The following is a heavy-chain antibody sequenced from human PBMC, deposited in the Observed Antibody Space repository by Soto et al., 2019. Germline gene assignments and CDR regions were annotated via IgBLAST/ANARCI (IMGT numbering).Heavy chain of an antibody. V-gene: IGHV4-34*01. D-gene: IGHD3-10*01. CDR1: AGSFSGYY. CDR2: INHSGST. CDR3: ARDQYYYGSGSYTRYYYYGMDV. J-gene: IGHJ6*02. Sequence: SESLSLTCAVYAGSFSGYYWSWIRQPPGKGLEWIGEINHSGSTNYNPSLKSRVTISVDTSKNQFSLKLSSVTAADTAVYYCARDQYYYGSGSYTRYYYYGMDVWGQGTTVT.